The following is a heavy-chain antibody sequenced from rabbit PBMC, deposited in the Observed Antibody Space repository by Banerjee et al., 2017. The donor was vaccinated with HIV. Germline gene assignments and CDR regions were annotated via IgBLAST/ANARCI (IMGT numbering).Heavy chain of an antibody. CDR2: IYAGSSGSI. CDR1: GFSFSSSYY. D-gene: IGHD1-1*01. Sequence: QSLEESGGGLVQPEGSLTLTCTASGFSFSSSYYMCWVRQAPGKGLEWIACIYAGSSGSIYYASWAKGRFTISKTSSTTVTLQMTSLTVADTATYFCARGTGSVGAGYSLWGPGTLVTVS. V-gene: IGHV1S40*01. CDR3: ARGTGSVGAGYSL. J-gene: IGHJ6*01.